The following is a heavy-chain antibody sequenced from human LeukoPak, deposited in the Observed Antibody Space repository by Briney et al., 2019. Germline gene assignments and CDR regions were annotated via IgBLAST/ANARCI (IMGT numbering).Heavy chain of an antibody. CDR2: IYDSGDT. CDR3: ASNGGYYGSGSYYNF. V-gene: IGHV4-59*01. J-gene: IGHJ4*02. Sequence: SETLSLTCTVSGASISDNYWSWIRQPPGKGLEWIGYIYDSGDTKSNPSLESRVTMSVDTSKNQFSLRMTSVTAADTAVYYCASNGGYYGSGSYYNFWGQGTLVTVP. D-gene: IGHD3-10*01. CDR1: GASISDNY.